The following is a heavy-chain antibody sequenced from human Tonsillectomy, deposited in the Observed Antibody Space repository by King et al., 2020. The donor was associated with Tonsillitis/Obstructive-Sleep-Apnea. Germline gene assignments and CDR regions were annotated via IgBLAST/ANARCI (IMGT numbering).Heavy chain of an antibody. CDR3: TTDRIKALVLGYYYSMDV. J-gene: IGHJ6*03. CDR1: GFSFSNSW. D-gene: IGHD6-6*01. Sequence: DVQLVESGGGLVKPGGSLRLSCAVSGFSFSNSWMSWVRQAPGKGLEWVGRIKSKSDGGTTDYAAPVKGRFTISRDDSKYTLYLQMNSLKTEDTAVYYCTTDRIKALVLGYYYSMDVWGKGTTVTVSS. CDR2: IKSKSDGGTT. V-gene: IGHV3-15*01.